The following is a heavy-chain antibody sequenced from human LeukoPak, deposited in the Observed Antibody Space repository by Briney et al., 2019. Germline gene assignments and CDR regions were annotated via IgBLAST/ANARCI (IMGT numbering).Heavy chain of an antibody. J-gene: IGHJ4*02. CDR2: MNPNSGNT. V-gene: IGHV1-8*03. CDR3: ARGYYYGSGQPTRFDY. D-gene: IGHD3-10*01. CDR1: GYTFTSYD. Sequence: GASVKVTCKASGYTFTSYDINWVRLATGQGLEWMGWMNPNSGNTGYAQKFQGRVTITRNTSISTAYMELSSLRSEDTAVYYCARGYYYGSGQPTRFDYWGQGTLVTVSS.